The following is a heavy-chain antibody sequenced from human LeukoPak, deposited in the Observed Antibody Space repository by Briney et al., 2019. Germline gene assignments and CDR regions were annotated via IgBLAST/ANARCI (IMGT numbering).Heavy chain of an antibody. CDR1: GFTFSSYG. D-gene: IGHD6-13*01. CDR2: IPYDGSNK. V-gene: IGHV3-30*18. CDR3: AKSTYRKVAAAWNWFDP. J-gene: IGHJ5*02. Sequence: GGSLRLSCAASGFTFSSYGMHWVRQAPGKGLEWVAVIPYDGSNKYYADSVKGRFTISRDNSKNTLYLQMNSLRAEDTAVYYCAKSTYRKVAAAWNWFDPWGQGTLVTVSS.